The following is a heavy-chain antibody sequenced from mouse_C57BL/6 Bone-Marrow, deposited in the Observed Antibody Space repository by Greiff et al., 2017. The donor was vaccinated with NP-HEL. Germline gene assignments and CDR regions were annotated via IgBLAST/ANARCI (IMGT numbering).Heavy chain of an antibody. V-gene: IGHV5-17*01. CDR3: ARRDYYGSKGDWYFDV. Sequence: EVQVVESGGGLVKPGGSLKLSCAASGFTFSDYGMHWVRQAPEKGLEWVAYISSGSSTIYYADTVKGRFTISRDNAKNTLFLQMTSLRSEDTAMYYCARRDYYGSKGDWYFDVWGTGTTVTVSS. CDR2: ISSGSSTI. J-gene: IGHJ1*03. D-gene: IGHD1-1*01. CDR1: GFTFSDYG.